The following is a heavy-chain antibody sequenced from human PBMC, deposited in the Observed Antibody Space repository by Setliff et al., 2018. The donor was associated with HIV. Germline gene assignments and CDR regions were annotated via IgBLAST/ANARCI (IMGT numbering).Heavy chain of an antibody. CDR1: GGSISNNDYY. Sequence: SETLSLTCTVSGGSISNNDYYWGWIRQPPGKGLEWIGSIYYSGSTHYNPILKSRISITVDTSKNQFSLKVGSMTAADTAVYYCAGMFFYGSGSKSDFDYWGQGTQVTVSS. J-gene: IGHJ4*02. CDR2: IYYSGST. V-gene: IGHV4-39*01. D-gene: IGHD3-10*01. CDR3: AGMFFYGSGSKSDFDY.